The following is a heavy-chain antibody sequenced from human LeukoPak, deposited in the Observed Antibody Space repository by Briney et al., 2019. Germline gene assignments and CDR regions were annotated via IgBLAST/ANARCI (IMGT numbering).Heavy chain of an antibody. J-gene: IGHJ4*02. CDR2: ISSLSNYI. CDR3: AKSGDYDFWSGYPL. V-gene: IGHV3-21*04. Sequence: PGGSLRLSCAASGFTFNYYSMNWVRQAPGKGLEWISSISSLSNYIYYADSVKGRFTISRDNSKNTLYLQMNSLRAEDTAVYYCAKSGDYDFWSGYPLWGQGTLVTVSS. D-gene: IGHD3-3*01. CDR1: GFTFNYYS.